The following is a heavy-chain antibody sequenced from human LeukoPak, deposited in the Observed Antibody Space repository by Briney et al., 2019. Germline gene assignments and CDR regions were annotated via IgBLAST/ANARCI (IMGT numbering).Heavy chain of an antibody. Sequence: GGSLRLSCAASGFAFSTYWMHWVRQAPGKGLEWVSAISGSGGSTYYADSVKGRFTISRDNSKNTLYLQMNSLRAEDTAVYYCAKDRRFGELLISDDAFDIWGQGTMVTVSS. CDR2: ISGSGGST. J-gene: IGHJ3*02. CDR3: AKDRRFGELLISDDAFDI. V-gene: IGHV3-23*01. D-gene: IGHD3-10*01. CDR1: GFAFSTYW.